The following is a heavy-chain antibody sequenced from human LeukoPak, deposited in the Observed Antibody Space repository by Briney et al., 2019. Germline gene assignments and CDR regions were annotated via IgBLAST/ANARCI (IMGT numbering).Heavy chain of an antibody. V-gene: IGHV3-66*01. Sequence: PGGSLRLSCAASGFTVGDNFMSWVRQAPGKGLEWVSVTYGDGRTYYADSVKGRFIISRDNSKNMLFLQMNSLRDDDTAVYYCARGEPFDPWGQGTLVTVSS. CDR2: TYGDGRT. J-gene: IGHJ5*02. D-gene: IGHD1-14*01. CDR3: ARGEPFDP. CDR1: GFTVGDNF.